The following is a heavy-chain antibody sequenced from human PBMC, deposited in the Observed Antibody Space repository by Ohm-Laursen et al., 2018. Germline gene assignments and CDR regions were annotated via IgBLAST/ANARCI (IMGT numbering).Heavy chain of an antibody. J-gene: IGHJ6*02. CDR2: IYYSGST. Sequence: SETLSLTWTVSGGSISSYYWSWIRQPPGKGLEWIGYIYYSGSTNYNPSLKSRVTISVDTSKNQFSLKLSSVTAADTAVYYCAREYYYYGMDVWGQGTTVTVSS. V-gene: IGHV4-59*01. CDR3: AREYYYYGMDV. CDR1: GGSISSYY.